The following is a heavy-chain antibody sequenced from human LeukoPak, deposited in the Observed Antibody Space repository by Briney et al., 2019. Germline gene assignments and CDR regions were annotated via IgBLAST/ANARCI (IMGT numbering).Heavy chain of an antibody. V-gene: IGHV4-59*01. D-gene: IGHD3-22*01. Sequence: SETLSLTCTVPGGSISSYYWSWIRQPPGKGLEWIGYIYYSGSTNYNPSLKSRVTISVDTSKNQSSLKLSSVTAADTAVYYCAREPRIDNYFDYWGQGTLVTVSS. CDR2: IYYSGST. CDR3: AREPRIDNYFDY. J-gene: IGHJ4*02. CDR1: GGSISSYY.